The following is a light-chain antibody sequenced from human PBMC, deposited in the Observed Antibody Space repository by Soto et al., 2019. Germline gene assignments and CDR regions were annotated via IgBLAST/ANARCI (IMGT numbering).Light chain of an antibody. J-gene: IGKJ1*01. V-gene: IGKV3-15*01. CDR3: QQYNNWPRT. CDR1: QSVSSN. CDR2: GAS. Sequence: EIVMTQSPATLSVSPGESATLSCRASQSVSSNLAWYQQKPGQAPRLLIYGASTRATGIPARFSGSGSGTEFTLTISSLQSSDFAVYYCQQYNNWPRTFVEGTKVEIK.